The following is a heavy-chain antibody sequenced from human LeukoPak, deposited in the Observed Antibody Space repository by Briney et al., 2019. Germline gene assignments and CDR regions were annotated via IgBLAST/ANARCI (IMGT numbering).Heavy chain of an antibody. V-gene: IGHV1-18*01. D-gene: IGHD6-13*01. CDR1: GYTFTSYD. J-gene: IGHJ5*02. CDR2: ISTYNSKT. CDR3: ARDVASGGRDNWFDP. Sequence: ASLKVSCKASGYTFTSYDIIWVRQAPGQGLEWMGRISTYNSKTNYAQKFWGRVTMTTDTSTSTAYMELRNLRSDDTAVYYCARDVASGGRDNWFDPWGQGTLVTVSS.